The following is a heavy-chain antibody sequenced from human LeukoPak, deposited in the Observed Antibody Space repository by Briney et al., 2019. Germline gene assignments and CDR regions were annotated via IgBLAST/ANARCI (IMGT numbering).Heavy chain of an antibody. D-gene: IGHD3-10*01. J-gene: IGHJ6*02. CDR3: AGPGGMDV. CDR2: IYYSGST. Sequence: PSETLSLTCTVSGGSISSYYWSWIRQPPGKGLEWIGYIYYSGSTNYNPSFKSRVTVSVDTSKNQFSLKLSSVTAADTAVYYCAGPGGMDVWGQGTTVTVSS. V-gene: IGHV4-59*08. CDR1: GGSISSYY.